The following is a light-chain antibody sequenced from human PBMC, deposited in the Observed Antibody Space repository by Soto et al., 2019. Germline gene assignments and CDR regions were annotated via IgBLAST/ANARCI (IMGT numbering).Light chain of an antibody. CDR1: NIGSKS. CDR2: YDS. J-gene: IGLJ1*01. Sequence: SYELTQPPSVSVAPGKTARITCGGNNIGSKSVHCYQQKPGQAPVLVIYYDSDRPSGIPERFSGSNSGNTATLTISRVEAGDEADYYCQVWDSSSDHRGVFGTGTKVTVL. CDR3: QVWDSSSDHRGV. V-gene: IGLV3-21*04.